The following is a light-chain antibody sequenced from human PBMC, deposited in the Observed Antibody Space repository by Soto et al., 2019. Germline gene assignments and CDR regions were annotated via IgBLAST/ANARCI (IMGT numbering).Light chain of an antibody. CDR3: QQYGSSPLFT. V-gene: IGKV3-20*01. J-gene: IGKJ3*01. Sequence: EIVLTQSPGTLSLSPGERATLSCRVSQSVSSSYLAWYQQKPGQAPRLLIYGASSRATGIPDRFSGSGSGTDSTLTISRLEPEDFAVYYCQQYGSSPLFTFGPGTKVDIK. CDR2: GAS. CDR1: QSVSSSY.